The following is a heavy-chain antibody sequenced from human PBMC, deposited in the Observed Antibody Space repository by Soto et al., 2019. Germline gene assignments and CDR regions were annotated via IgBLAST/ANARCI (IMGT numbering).Heavy chain of an antibody. D-gene: IGHD3-22*01. CDR2: IIPIFGTA. CDR3: ARYRGIVVVPGSYNWFDP. Sequence: GSSVKVSCKASGGTFSSYAISWVRQAPGQGLEWMGGIIPIFGTANYAQKFQGRVTITADESTSTAYMELSSLRSEDTAVYYCARYRGIVVVPGSYNWFDPWGQGTLGTVSS. CDR1: GGTFSSYA. V-gene: IGHV1-69*13. J-gene: IGHJ5*02.